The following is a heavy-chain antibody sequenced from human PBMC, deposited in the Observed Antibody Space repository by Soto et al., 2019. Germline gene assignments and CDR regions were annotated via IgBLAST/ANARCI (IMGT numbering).Heavy chain of an antibody. V-gene: IGHV3-33*01. Sequence: GGSLRLSCAASGFTFSSYGMHWVRQAPGKGLEWVAVIWYDGSNKYYADSVKGRFTISRDNSKNTLYLQMNSLRAEDTAVYYCARAVVAATVFDYWGQGTLVTVSS. D-gene: IGHD2-15*01. CDR1: GFTFSSYG. CDR3: ARAVVAATVFDY. CDR2: IWYDGSNK. J-gene: IGHJ4*02.